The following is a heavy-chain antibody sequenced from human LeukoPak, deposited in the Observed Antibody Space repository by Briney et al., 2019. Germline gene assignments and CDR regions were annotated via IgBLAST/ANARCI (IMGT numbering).Heavy chain of an antibody. D-gene: IGHD6-19*01. Sequence: SETLSLTCAVYGGSFSGYYWSWIGKPPGKGLEWFGEFNHSESTNYNPSLKSRVTISVDTSKNQFSLKLSSVTAADTAVYYCARGQRGIAVAGTSKYYYGMDVWGQGTTVTVSS. J-gene: IGHJ6*02. V-gene: IGHV4-34*01. CDR2: FNHSEST. CDR3: ARGQRGIAVAGTSKYYYGMDV. CDR1: GGSFSGYY.